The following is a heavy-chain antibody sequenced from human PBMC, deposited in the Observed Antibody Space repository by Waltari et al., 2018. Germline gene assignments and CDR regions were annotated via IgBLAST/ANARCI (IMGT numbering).Heavy chain of an antibody. CDR1: GGSFSGYY. J-gene: IGHJ3*02. V-gene: IGHV4-34*01. CDR2: INHSGST. CDR3: VRINYYDRLVAFDI. Sequence: QVQLQQWGAGLLKPSETLSLTCAVYGGSFSGYYWSWIRQPPGKGLEWIGEINHSGSTNYNPSLKSRVTRSVDTSKNQFSLKLSSVTAADTAVYYCVRINYYDRLVAFDIWGQGTMVTVSS. D-gene: IGHD3-22*01.